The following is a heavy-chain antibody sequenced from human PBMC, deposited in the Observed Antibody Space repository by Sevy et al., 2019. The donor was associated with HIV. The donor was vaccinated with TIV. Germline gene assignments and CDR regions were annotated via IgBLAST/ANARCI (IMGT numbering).Heavy chain of an antibody. Sequence: SETLSLTYTVSSVSISDYYWIWIRQPPGRGLEWIGYIYSTRNIHYSPSLKSRVTISVDTSKNQFSLKLNSVTAADTAVYYCARHDCSGGSCFPPSFDYWGQGTLVTVSS. J-gene: IGHJ4*02. CDR3: ARHDCSGGSCFPPSFDY. CDR1: SVSISDYY. CDR2: IYSTRNI. V-gene: IGHV4-59*13. D-gene: IGHD2-15*01.